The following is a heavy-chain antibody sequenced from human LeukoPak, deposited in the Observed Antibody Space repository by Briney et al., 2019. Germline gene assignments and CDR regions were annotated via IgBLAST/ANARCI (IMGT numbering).Heavy chain of an antibody. V-gene: IGHV3-7*03. CDR3: ARGVNSQGTAMVLFDS. CDR2: IKKDGSEK. J-gene: IGHJ4*02. Sequence: PGGSLRLSCAASGFTFSNNWMSWVRQAPGKGLEWVANIKKDGSEKYYVDSVKGRFTISRDNAKNSLYLQMNSLRAEDTAVYYCARGVNSQGTAMVLFDSWGQGSLVIVSA. D-gene: IGHD5-18*01. CDR1: GFTFSNNW.